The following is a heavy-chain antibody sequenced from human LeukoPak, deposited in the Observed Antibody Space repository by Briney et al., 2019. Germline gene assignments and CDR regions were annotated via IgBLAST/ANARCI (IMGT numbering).Heavy chain of an antibody. CDR2: IYPGDSDT. Sequence: GESLKISCKGSRYIFSTYCIAWVRQMPGKGLEWMAIIYPGDSDTRYSPSFQGQVTISADKSISTAYLQWSSLKASDTAIYYCARHRQAVAGTDYWGQGTLVTVSS. CDR1: RYIFSTYC. V-gene: IGHV5-51*01. CDR3: ARHRQAVAGTDY. D-gene: IGHD6-19*01. J-gene: IGHJ4*02.